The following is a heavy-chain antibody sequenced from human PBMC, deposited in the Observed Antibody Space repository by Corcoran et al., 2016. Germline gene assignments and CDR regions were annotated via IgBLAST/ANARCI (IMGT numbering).Heavy chain of an antibody. J-gene: IGHJ4*02. CDR3: ARGVRGELLTYFDY. Sequence: QVQLVESGGGVVQPGRSLRLSCAASGFTFSSYGMHWVRQAPGKGLEWVAVIWYDGSNKYYADSVKGRFTISRDNSKNTLYLQMNSLRAEDTAVDYWARGVRGELLTYFDYWGQGTLVTVSS. D-gene: IGHD1-26*01. V-gene: IGHV3-33*01. CDR1: GFTFSSYG. CDR2: IWYDGSNK.